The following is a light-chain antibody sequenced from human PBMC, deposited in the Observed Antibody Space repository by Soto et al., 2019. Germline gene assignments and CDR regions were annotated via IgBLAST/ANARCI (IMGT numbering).Light chain of an antibody. CDR2: NVN. Sequence: TXSAXVSGSPGQSITISCTGTSSDVGNYNYVSWYQQHPGEVPKLIIFNVNNRPSGVSNRFSGSKSGNTASLTISGLQAEDEADYYCSSFTSSTTYVFGTGTKVTVL. CDR1: SSDVGNYNY. CDR3: SSFTSSTTYV. V-gene: IGLV2-14*01. J-gene: IGLJ1*01.